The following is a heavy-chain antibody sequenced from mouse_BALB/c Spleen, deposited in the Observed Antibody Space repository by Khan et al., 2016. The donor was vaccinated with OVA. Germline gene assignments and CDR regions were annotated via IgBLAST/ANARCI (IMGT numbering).Heavy chain of an antibody. J-gene: IGHJ3*01. CDR2: IWAGGST. V-gene: IGHV2-9*02. Sequence: QVQLQQSGPGLVAPSQSLSITCTVSGFSLTSYGVHWVRQPPGKGLEWLGVIWAGGSTNYNSALMSGLSISKDNSKSQAFFKMTSLQTADTGMYYCARDGFADWGQGTRVTVSA. CDR1: GFSLTSYG. CDR3: ARDGFAD.